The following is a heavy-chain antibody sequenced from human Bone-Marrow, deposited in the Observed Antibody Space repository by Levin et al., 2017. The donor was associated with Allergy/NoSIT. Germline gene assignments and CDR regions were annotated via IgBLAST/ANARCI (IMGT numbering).Heavy chain of an antibody. CDR2: IKQDGSEK. CDR1: GFTFSSYW. Sequence: GGSLRLSCAASGFTFSSYWMSWVRQAPGKGLEWVANIKQDGSEKYYVDSVKGRFTISRDNAKNSLYLQMNSLRAEDTAVYYCARETSTDYPYYYYYYMDVWGKGTTVTVSS. V-gene: IGHV3-7*03. J-gene: IGHJ6*03. D-gene: IGHD4-11*01. CDR3: ARETSTDYPYYYYYYMDV.